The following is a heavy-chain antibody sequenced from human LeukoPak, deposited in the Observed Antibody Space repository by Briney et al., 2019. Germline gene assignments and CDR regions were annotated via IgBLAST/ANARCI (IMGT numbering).Heavy chain of an antibody. V-gene: IGHV4-30-4*01. CDR3: AKVQNDAFDI. CDR1: GGSISSGDYY. J-gene: IGHJ3*02. CDR2: IYYSGST. Sequence: SETLSLTCTVSGGSISSGDYYWSWIRQPPGKDLEWIGYIYYSGSTYYNPSLKSRVTISVDTSKNQFSLKLSSVTAADTAVYYCAKVQNDAFDIWGQGTMVTVSS.